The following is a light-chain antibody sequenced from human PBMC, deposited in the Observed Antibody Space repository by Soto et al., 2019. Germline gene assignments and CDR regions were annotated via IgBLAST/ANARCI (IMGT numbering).Light chain of an antibody. J-gene: IGLJ2*01. Sequence: QPVLTQPPSASGTPGQRVTISCSGSTSNIGSNTVNWYQQVPGAAPKLIIYSDNQRPSGVPGRFSGSKSGASAYLAIGGLRSEDEADYFCASWDDSLNGHVLFGGGTKVTVL. CDR3: ASWDDSLNGHVL. CDR1: TSNIGSNT. CDR2: SDN. V-gene: IGLV1-44*01.